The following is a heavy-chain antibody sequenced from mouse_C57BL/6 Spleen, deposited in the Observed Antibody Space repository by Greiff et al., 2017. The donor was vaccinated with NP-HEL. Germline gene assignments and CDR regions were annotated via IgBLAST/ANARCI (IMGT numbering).Heavy chain of an antibody. CDR1: GYAFSSSW. CDR3: ARGNVYFDY. V-gene: IGHV1-82*01. CDR2: IYPGDGDT. Sequence: QVQLQQPGAELVKPGASVKISCKASGYAFSSSWMNWVKQRPGKGLEWIGRIYPGDGDTNYNGKFKGKATLTADKSSSTAYMQLSSLTSEDSAVYFCARGNVYFDYWGQGTTLTVSS. J-gene: IGHJ2*01.